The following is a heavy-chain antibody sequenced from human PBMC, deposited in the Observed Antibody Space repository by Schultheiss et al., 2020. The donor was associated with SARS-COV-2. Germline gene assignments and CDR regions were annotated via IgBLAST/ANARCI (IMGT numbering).Heavy chain of an antibody. Sequence: SETLSLTCTVSGGSISSYYWSWIRQPPGKGLEWIGYIYYSGSTNYNPSLKSRVTISVDTSKNQFSLKLSSVTAADTAVYYCARRGFAWFFDLWGRGTLVTVSS. J-gene: IGHJ2*01. V-gene: IGHV4-59*01. CDR1: GGSISSYY. CDR2: IYYSGST. CDR3: ARRGFAWFFDL.